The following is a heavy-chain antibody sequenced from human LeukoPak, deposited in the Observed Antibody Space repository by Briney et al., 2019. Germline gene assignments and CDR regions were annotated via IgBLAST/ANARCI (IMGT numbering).Heavy chain of an antibody. CDR1: GFTFSSYG. J-gene: IGHJ4*02. Sequence: GGSLRLSCAASGFTFSSYGMHWVRQAPGKGLEWVAVISYDGSNKYYADSVKGRFTISRDNSKNTLYLQMNSLRAEDTAVYYCARSVATIVPFDYWGQGTLVTVSS. CDR3: ARSVATIVPFDY. V-gene: IGHV3-30*03. CDR2: ISYDGSNK. D-gene: IGHD5-12*01.